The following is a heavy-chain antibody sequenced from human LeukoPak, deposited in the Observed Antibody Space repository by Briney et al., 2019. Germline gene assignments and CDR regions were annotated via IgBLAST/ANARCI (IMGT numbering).Heavy chain of an antibody. D-gene: IGHD6-19*01. J-gene: IGHJ4*02. CDR3: ARAWGSSGVYYFDC. CDR2: IYYAGST. V-gene: IGHV4-39*01. Sequence: PSETLSLTCTVSGGSISSNTYYCVWIRQPPGKGLEFIGSIYYAGSTYLNPSLKSRVTILVDAFKNQFSLKLTSVTAADTAVYYCARAWGSSGVYYFDCWGQGSLVTVSS. CDR1: GGSISSNTYY.